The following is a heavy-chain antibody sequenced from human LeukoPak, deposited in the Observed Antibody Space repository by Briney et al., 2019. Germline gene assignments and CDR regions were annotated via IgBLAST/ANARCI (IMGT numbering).Heavy chain of an antibody. J-gene: IGHJ4*02. CDR1: GGSINNGGYY. Sequence: SETLSLTCTVSGGSINNGGYYWSWIRQHPGKGLEWIGYIYYSGSTDYNPSLQSRVTISVDTSKNQFSLKLTSVTAADTAVYYCARADTVMGWFDYWGQGTLVTVSS. V-gene: IGHV4-31*03. CDR2: IYYSGST. CDR3: ARADTVMGWFDY. D-gene: IGHD5-18*01.